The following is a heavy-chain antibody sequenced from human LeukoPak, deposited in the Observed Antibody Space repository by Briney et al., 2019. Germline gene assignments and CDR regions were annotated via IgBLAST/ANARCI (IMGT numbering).Heavy chain of an antibody. CDR2: INPNSGGT. Sequence: AASVKVSCKASGYSFTGYYMHWGRQAPGEGLEWMGWINPNSGGTNYAQKFQGRVTMTRDTSISTAYMELSRLTSDDTAVYYCARLWNSGYIIYFDYWGQGTLVTVSS. CDR1: GYSFTGYY. J-gene: IGHJ4*02. D-gene: IGHD5-12*01. CDR3: ARLWNSGYIIYFDY. V-gene: IGHV1-2*02.